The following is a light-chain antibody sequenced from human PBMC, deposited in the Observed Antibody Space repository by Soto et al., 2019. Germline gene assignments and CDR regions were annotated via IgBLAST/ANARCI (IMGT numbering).Light chain of an antibody. CDR2: GVS. CDR1: QSVSSTS. J-gene: IGKJ1*01. V-gene: IGKV3-20*01. Sequence: EIVLTQSPGTLSLSPGERATLSCRASQSVSSTSLAWYQQKPGQALRLLIYGVSIRATGIPARFSGSGSGTDFTLTISRTEPEDFAVYYCQQYDSSPWTFGQGTKVEIK. CDR3: QQYDSSPWT.